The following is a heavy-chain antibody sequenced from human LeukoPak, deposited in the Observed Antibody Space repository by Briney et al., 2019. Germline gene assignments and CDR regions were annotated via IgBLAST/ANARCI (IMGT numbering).Heavy chain of an antibody. CDR2: INYSGST. J-gene: IGHJ4*02. D-gene: IGHD3-10*01. V-gene: IGHV4-39*01. CDR1: GGSISSSSYY. CDR3: ARLFVEMVRGVINIRYFDY. Sequence: SETLSLTCTVSGGSISSSSYYWGWIRQPPGKGLEWIGSINYSGSTYYNPSLKSRVTISVDTSKNQFSLKLSSVTAADTAVYYCARLFVEMVRGVINIRYFDYWGQGTLVTVSS.